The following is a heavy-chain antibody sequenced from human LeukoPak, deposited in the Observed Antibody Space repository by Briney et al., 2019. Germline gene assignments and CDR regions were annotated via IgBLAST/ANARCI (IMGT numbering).Heavy chain of an antibody. CDR3: ARTYYYDGSDYYSVY. CDR1: GGSVTSNSYY. Sequence: SETLSLTCNVSGGSVTSNSYYWGWIRQPPGKGLEWIGITYPSGGTYYNPSLESRVSISVDTSKKHLSPKMSSVTAADTAVYYCARTYYYDGSDYYSVYWGQGTLVTVSS. J-gene: IGHJ4*02. D-gene: IGHD3-22*01. CDR2: TYPSGGT. V-gene: IGHV4-39*02.